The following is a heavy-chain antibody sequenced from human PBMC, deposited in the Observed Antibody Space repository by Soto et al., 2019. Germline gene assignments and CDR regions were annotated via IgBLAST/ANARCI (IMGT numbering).Heavy chain of an antibody. CDR3: ARDTYYYDSSDHFSADAFDI. CDR2: ISNDGSST. V-gene: IGHV3-74*01. CDR1: GFTSSSYW. J-gene: IGHJ3*02. Sequence: EVQLVESGGGLVQPGGSLRLSCAASGFTSSSYWIHWVRQAPGKGLVWVSRISNDGSSTNYADSVKGRFTISRDNAKNTVYQQRNRPRSGDTAVYYCARDTYYYDSSDHFSADAFDIWGQGTMVTVSS. D-gene: IGHD3-22*01.